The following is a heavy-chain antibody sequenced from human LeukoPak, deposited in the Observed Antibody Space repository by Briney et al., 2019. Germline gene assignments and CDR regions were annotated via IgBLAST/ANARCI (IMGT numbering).Heavy chain of an antibody. J-gene: IGHJ6*03. V-gene: IGHV4-4*07. CDR2: IYSSGSA. D-gene: IGHD2-8*02. CDR3: ARDLSGDYYFYMDV. CDR1: GGSIRTYY. Sequence: SETLSLTCTVSGGSIRTYYWSWTRQVAGKGLEWLGRIYSSGSATYNPSLKSRVSMSVDTSKNQFSLELSSVTAADTAVYYCARDLSGDYYFYMDVWGKGTTVTVSS.